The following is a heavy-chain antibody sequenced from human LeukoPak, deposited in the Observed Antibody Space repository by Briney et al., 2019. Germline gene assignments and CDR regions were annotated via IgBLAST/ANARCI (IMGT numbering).Heavy chain of an antibody. V-gene: IGHV4-59*01. CDR2: IFYSGST. D-gene: IGHD3-22*01. Sequence: PSETLSLTCTVSGGSISSYYWSWIRQPPGKGLEWIGYIFYSGSTNCNPSLKSRVTISVDTSKNQFSLNLSSVTAADTAIYYCARDTGYLGSNYGMDAWGQGTTVTVSS. CDR1: GGSISSYY. CDR3: ARDTGYLGSNYGMDA. J-gene: IGHJ6*02.